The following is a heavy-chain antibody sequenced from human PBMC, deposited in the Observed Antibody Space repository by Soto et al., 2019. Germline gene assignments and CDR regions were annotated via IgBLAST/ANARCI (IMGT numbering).Heavy chain of an antibody. CDR3: ARDRLMATAGTARHYFGLDV. CDR2: IYYSGNT. V-gene: IGHV4-31*03. D-gene: IGHD5-18*01. CDR1: GGSIRSGGYY. J-gene: IGHJ6*02. Sequence: SETLSLTCTVSGGSIRSGGYYWSWVRQNPRRGLEWIGNIYYSGNTCYNPSLKSRLTISVDTSKNQFSLNLSSVTAADTAVYYCARDRLMATAGTARHYFGLDVWGQGTTVTVSS.